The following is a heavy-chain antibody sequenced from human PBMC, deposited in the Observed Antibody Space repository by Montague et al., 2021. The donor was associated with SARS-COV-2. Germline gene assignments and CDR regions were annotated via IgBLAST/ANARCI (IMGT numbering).Heavy chain of an antibody. CDR2: IYTSGST. D-gene: IGHD3-22*01. Sequence: TLSLTCTVSGGSTSSGSYYWSWIRQPAGKGLEWTGRIYTSGSTNYNPSLKSRVTISVDTSKNQFSLKLSSVTAADTAVYYCARRYYDSSGYSDAFDIWGQGTMVTVSS. J-gene: IGHJ3*02. CDR3: ARRYYDSSGYSDAFDI. V-gene: IGHV4-61*02. CDR1: GGSTSSGSYY.